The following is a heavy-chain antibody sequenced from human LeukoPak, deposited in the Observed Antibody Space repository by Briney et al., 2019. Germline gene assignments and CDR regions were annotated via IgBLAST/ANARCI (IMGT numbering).Heavy chain of an antibody. CDR1: GFTFSSYG. Sequence: PGRSLRLSCAASGFTFSSYGMHWVRQAPGKGLEWMAVISYDGSNKYYADSVKGRFTISRDNSKNTLYLQMNSLRAEDTAVYYCARSGAGNYYDSSGYYPSDAFDIWGQGTMVTVSS. J-gene: IGHJ3*02. D-gene: IGHD3-22*01. CDR2: ISYDGSNK. V-gene: IGHV3-30*03. CDR3: ARSGAGNYYDSSGYYPSDAFDI.